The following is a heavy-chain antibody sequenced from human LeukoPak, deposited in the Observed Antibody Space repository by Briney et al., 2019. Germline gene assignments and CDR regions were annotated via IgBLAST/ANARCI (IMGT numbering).Heavy chain of an antibody. V-gene: IGHV4-39*07. CDR1: GGSISSSNYY. J-gene: IGHJ3*02. CDR2: IYYSGST. CDR3: ARVRVGSDAFDI. Sequence: PSETLSLTCTVSGGSISSSNYYWGWVRQPPGKGLEWIGSIYYSGSTYYNPSLKSRVTISVDTSKNQFSLKLSSVTAADTAVYYCARVRVGSDAFDIWGQGTMVTVSS. D-gene: IGHD5-12*01.